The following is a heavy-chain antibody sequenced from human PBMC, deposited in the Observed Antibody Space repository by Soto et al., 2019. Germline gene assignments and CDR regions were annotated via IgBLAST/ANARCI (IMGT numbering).Heavy chain of an antibody. D-gene: IGHD2-2*01. J-gene: IGHJ3*01. CDR1: GFSLSTAGVG. CDR2: IYWDADQ. CDR3: AHASGVTSWPIDAFDV. Sequence: QITLKESGPTLVKPTQTLTLTCTFSGFSLSTAGVGVGWIRQPPGKALEWLALIYWDADQRYSPSLTPRPTITKDTARPQVVLTMTNRDAVDTATCFCAHASGVTSWPIDAFDVWGQARVFTFSS. V-gene: IGHV2-5*02.